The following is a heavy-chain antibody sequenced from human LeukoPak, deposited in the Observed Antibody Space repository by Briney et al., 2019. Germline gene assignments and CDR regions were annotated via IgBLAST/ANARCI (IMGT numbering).Heavy chain of an antibody. D-gene: IGHD3-10*02. V-gene: IGHV3-48*03. CDR2: ISSSGSTI. CDR1: GFTFSSYE. J-gene: IGHJ6*04. CDR3: AELGITMIGGV. Sequence: PGGSLRLSCAASGFTFSSYEMNWVRQAPGKGLEWVSYISSSGSTIYYADSVKGRFTISRDNAKNSLYLQMNSLRAEDTAVYYCAELGITMIGGVWGKRPTVTISS.